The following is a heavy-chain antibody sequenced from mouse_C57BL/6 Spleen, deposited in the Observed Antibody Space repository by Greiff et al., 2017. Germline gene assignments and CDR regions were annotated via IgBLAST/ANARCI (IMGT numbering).Heavy chain of an antibody. CDR1: GYSFTDYN. CDR3: EGDGGSYVGYFDV. J-gene: IGHJ1*03. V-gene: IGHV1-39*01. CDR2: IKPNYGTN. D-gene: IGHD1-1*02. Sequence: LVESGPELVKPGASVKISCKASGYSFTDYNMNWVKQSTGKSLEWIGVIKPNYGTNSYNHKFKGKATLTVDQSSSTAYMQLNSLTSEDSAVYYGEGDGGSYVGYFDVWGTGTTVTVSS.